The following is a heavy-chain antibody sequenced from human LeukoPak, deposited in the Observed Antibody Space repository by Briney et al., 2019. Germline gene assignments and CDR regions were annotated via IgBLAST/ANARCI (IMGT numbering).Heavy chain of an antibody. V-gene: IGHV3-7*01. CDR1: GFTFSSYW. Sequence: GGSLRLSCAASGFTFSSYWMSWVRQAPGKGLEWVANIKQDGSEKYYVDSVKGRFTISRDNAKNSLYLQMNSLRAEDTAVYYCVRSYYVWGSYTPDDYWGQGTQVTVSS. CDR2: IKQDGSEK. J-gene: IGHJ4*02. CDR3: VRSYYVWGSYTPDDY. D-gene: IGHD3-16*01.